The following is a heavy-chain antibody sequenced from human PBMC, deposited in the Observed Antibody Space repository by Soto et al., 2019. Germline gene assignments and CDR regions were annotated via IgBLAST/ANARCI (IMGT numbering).Heavy chain of an antibody. CDR3: ARDSISNLEWLFEGSSYGMDV. CDR2: ISSSSSYI. Sequence: GGSLRLSCAASGFTFSSYSMNWVRQAPGKGLEWVSSISSSSSYIYYADSVKGRFTISRDNAKNSLYLQMNSLRAEDTAVYYCARDSISNLEWLFEGSSYGMDVWGQGTTVTVSS. V-gene: IGHV3-21*01. D-gene: IGHD3-3*01. J-gene: IGHJ6*02. CDR1: GFTFSSYS.